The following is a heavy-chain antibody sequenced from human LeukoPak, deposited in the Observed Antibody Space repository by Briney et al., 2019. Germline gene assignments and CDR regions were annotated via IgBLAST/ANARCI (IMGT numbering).Heavy chain of an antibody. V-gene: IGHV4-59*01. J-gene: IGHJ5*02. Sequence: SETLSLTCTVSGGSISSYYWSWLRPPPGKGLEWIGYIYYSGSTNYNPSLKSRVTISVDKSKNQFSLKLSSVTAADSAVYYCARSVTIFGVVGWFDPWGQGTLVSDSS. CDR1: GGSISSYY. CDR3: ARSVTIFGVVGWFDP. D-gene: IGHD3-3*01. CDR2: IYYSGST.